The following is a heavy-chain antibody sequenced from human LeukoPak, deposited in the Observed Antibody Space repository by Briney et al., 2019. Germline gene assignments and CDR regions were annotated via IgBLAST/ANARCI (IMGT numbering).Heavy chain of an antibody. V-gene: IGHV3-48*04. J-gene: IGHJ4*02. D-gene: IGHD3-3*01. CDR2: ISSSSSTI. CDR1: GFTFSSYS. Sequence: GGSLRLSCAASGFTFSSYSMNWVRQAPGKGLEWVSYISSSSSTIYYADSVKGRFTISRDNAKNSLYLQMNSLRAEDTAVYYCARSHYDFWSGYYPNPFDYWGQGTLVTVSS. CDR3: ARSHYDFWSGYYPNPFDY.